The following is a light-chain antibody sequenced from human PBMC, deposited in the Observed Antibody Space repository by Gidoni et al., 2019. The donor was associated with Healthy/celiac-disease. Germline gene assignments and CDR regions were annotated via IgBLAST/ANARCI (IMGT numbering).Light chain of an antibody. V-gene: IGLV3-1*01. CDR1: KLGDKD. CDR3: QAWNSSTAV. Sequence: SYELTQPPSVSVSLGQTASITCAGDKLGDKDACCYQQKPGQSPVLVIYQDSKRPSGIPGRFSGSNSVNTATLTISGTQAIDEADYYCQAWNSSTAVFGGGTKLTVL. J-gene: IGLJ3*02. CDR2: QDS.